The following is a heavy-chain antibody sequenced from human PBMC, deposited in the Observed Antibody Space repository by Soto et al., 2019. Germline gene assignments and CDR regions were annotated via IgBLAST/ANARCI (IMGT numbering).Heavy chain of an antibody. J-gene: IGHJ6*03. CDR3: ERDPQLVGSAGEWYYYYMDV. V-gene: IGHV3-33*01. CDR1: GFTFSSYG. Sequence: PGGSLRLSCAASGFTFSSYGMHWVRQAPGKGLEWVAVIWYDGSNKYYADSVKGRFTISRDNSKNTLYLQMNSLRAEDTAVYYCERDPQLVGSAGEWYYYYMDVWGKGTTVTVS. D-gene: IGHD6-6*01. CDR2: IWYDGSNK.